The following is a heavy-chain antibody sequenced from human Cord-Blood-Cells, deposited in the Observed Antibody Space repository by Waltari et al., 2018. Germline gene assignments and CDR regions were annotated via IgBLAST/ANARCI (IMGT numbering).Heavy chain of an antibody. V-gene: IGHV4-39*01. D-gene: IGHD1-26*01. CDR3: ARHFGIYYAFDI. CDR2: IYYSGST. J-gene: IGHJ3*02. CDR1: GGSISSSSYY. Sequence: QLQLQESGPGLVKASELVSFTCTFSGGSISSSSYYWGWIRQPPGKGLEWIGSIYYSGSTYYNPSLKILVTISVDTSKNQFSLKLSSVTAADTAVYYCARHFGIYYAFDIWGQGTMVTVSS.